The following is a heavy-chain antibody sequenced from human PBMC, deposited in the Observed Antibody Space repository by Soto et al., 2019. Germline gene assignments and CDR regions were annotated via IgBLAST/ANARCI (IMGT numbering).Heavy chain of an antibody. V-gene: IGHV1-69*13. CDR1: GGLFSSYP. J-gene: IGHJ4*02. Sequence: SVKVSCKASGGLFSSYPISWVRQVPGQGLEWMGGIIPVFQTAYYTQRFQGRVTITADESTNTAYMELSSLRSEDTAIYYCARGGSGYTWFNEFWGQGTLVTVPS. D-gene: IGHD3-22*01. CDR3: ARGGSGYTWFNEF. CDR2: IIPVFQTA.